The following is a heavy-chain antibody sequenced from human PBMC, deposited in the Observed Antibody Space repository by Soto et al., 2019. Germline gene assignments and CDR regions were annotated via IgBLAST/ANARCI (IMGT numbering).Heavy chain of an antibody. D-gene: IGHD2-2*02. J-gene: IGHJ4*02. Sequence: ASVKVSCKASGDTFTTYAVHWVRQAPGQSLEWMGWINLVNGHTKYSQKFQGRLAVAADTSASGAYMELSSLRADDTAVYYCAKDVPQYCNSVTCYTGPHYWGQGTLVTVSS. CDR2: INLVNGHT. CDR3: AKDVPQYCNSVTCYTGPHY. CDR1: GDTFTTYA. V-gene: IGHV1-3*01.